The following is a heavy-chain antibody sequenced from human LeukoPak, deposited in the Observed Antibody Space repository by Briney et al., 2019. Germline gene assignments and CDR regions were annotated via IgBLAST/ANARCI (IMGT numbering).Heavy chain of an antibody. J-gene: IGHJ4*02. CDR1: EFTFSGYW. CDR3: ARGGFVGAADY. CDR2: INQDGSEK. D-gene: IGHD6-13*01. Sequence: QTGGSLRLSCAASEFTFSGYWMNWVRQTPGKGPEWVANINQDGSEKHYVDSVKGRFTISRDNAKNSLFLQMNSLRVEDTAVFYCARGGFVGAADYWGQGTLVTVSS. V-gene: IGHV3-7*01.